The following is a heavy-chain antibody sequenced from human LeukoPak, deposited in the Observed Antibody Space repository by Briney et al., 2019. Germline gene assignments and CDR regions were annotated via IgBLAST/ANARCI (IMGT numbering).Heavy chain of an antibody. J-gene: IGHJ4*02. CDR1: GYIFTSYG. V-gene: IGHV1-69*04. CDR2: IIPILGIA. Sequence: SVKVSCKASGYIFTSYGISWVRQAPGQGLEWMGRIIPILGIANYAQKFQGRVTITADKSTSTAYMELSSLRSEDTAVYYCAREEGPIFDYWGQGTLVTVSS. CDR3: AREEGPIFDY.